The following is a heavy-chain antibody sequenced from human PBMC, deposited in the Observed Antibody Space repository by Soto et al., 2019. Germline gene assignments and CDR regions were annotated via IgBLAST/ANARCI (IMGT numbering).Heavy chain of an antibody. V-gene: IGHV4-31*03. CDR2: IYYSGST. CDR1: GGSISSGGYY. D-gene: IGHD3-9*01. CDR3: TRALLKSLDY. Sequence: SETLSLTCTVSGGSISSGGYYWSWIRQHPGKGLEWIGYIYYSGSTYYNPSLKSRVTISVDTSKNQFSLKLSSVTAADTAMYYCTRALLKSLDYWGQGTLVTVSS. J-gene: IGHJ4*02.